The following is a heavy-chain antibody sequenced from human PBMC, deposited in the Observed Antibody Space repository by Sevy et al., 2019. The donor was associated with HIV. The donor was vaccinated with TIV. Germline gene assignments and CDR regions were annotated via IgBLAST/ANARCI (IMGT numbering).Heavy chain of an antibody. J-gene: IGHJ4*02. D-gene: IGHD6-19*01. Sequence: GGSLRLSCAASGFTISRYSMNWVRQAPGKGLEWVSSISSSSSYIYYADSVKGRFTISRDNAKNSLYLQMNSLRAEDTAVYYCARESVAGTLGDYWGQGTLVTVSS. CDR3: ARESVAGTLGDY. CDR1: GFTISRYS. CDR2: ISSSSSYI. V-gene: IGHV3-21*01.